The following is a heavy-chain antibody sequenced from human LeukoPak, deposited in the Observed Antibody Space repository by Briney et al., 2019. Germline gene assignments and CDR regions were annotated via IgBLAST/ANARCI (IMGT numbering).Heavy chain of an antibody. CDR1: GFTFSTYF. J-gene: IGHJ3*02. D-gene: IGHD1-1*01. CDR3: ARERNDNILHSGAFDI. CDR2: IASDGSHT. Sequence: PGRSLRLSCAAAGFTFSTYFIHWVRRAPGKGLEWVADIASDGSHTFYVDSVKGRFTIYRDNSKNTLYLQMNSLRDDDTAVYFCARERNDNILHSGAFDIWGQGTMVTVSS. V-gene: IGHV3-30-3*01.